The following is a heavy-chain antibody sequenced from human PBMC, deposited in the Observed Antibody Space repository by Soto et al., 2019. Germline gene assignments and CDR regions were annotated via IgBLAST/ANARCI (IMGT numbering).Heavy chain of an antibody. CDR1: GGSISSGDYY. J-gene: IGHJ4*02. V-gene: IGHV4-30-4*01. D-gene: IGHD5-18*01. CDR3: ARVRGYSYGLRSYFDY. CDR2: IYYSGST. Sequence: PSETLSLTCTVSGGSISSGDYYWSWIRQPPGKGLEWIGYIYYSGSTYYNPSLKSRVTISVDTSKNQFSLKLSSVTAADTAVYYCARVRGYSYGLRSYFDYWGQGTLVTVSS.